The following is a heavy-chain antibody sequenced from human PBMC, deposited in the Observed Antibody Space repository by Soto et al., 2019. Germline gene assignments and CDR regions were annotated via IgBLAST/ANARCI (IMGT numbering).Heavy chain of an antibody. CDR1: GYSFTSYW. J-gene: IGHJ4*02. Sequence: PGESLKISCKGSGYSFTSYWIGWVREMPGKGLEWMGIIYPGDSDTRYSPSFQGQVTIPADKSISTAYLQWSSLKASDTAMYYCARRIQLDSSGWYIYYFDYWGQGTLVTVSS. D-gene: IGHD6-19*01. CDR3: ARRIQLDSSGWYIYYFDY. V-gene: IGHV5-51*01. CDR2: IYPGDSDT.